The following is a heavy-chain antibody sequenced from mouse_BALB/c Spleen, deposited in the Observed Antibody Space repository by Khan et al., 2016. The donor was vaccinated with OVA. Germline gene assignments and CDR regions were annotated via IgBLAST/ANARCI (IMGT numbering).Heavy chain of an antibody. CDR3: AIHLTGSFAY. J-gene: IGHJ3*01. V-gene: IGHV5-6*01. CDR1: GFTFSSYS. Sequence: EVQRVESGGDLVKPGGSLKLSCAASGFTFSSYSMSWVRQTPDKRLEWVASISSGGDYTYYPDIVKGRFTIYRDNAKNTLYLQMSDLKSEDTAMYYCAIHLTGSFAYWGQGTLVTVSA. D-gene: IGHD4-1*01. CDR2: ISSGGDYT.